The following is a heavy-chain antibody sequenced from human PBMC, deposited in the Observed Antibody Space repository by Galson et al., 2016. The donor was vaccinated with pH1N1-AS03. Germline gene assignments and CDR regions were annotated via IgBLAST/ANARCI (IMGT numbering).Heavy chain of an antibody. D-gene: IGHD6-13*01. CDR3: ATNIEQRYTSKWYKFDH. J-gene: IGHJ4*02. Sequence: SLRLSCAASGFTFTGYWMSWVRQAPGKGLEWVANIKGDGSEKVYVDSVKGRFTISRDNAKNTVYLQMNSLRAEDTAVYYCATNIEQRYTSKWYKFDHWGPGTLVTVSS. CDR1: GFTFTGYW. CDR2: IKGDGSEK. V-gene: IGHV3-7*01.